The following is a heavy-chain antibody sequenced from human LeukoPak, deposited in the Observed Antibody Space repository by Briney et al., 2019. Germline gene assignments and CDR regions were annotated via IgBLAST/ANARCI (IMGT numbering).Heavy chain of an antibody. CDR2: IYYSGST. J-gene: IGHJ4*02. D-gene: IGHD2-15*01. V-gene: IGHV4-59*01. Sequence: SETLPLTCTVSGGSISSYYWSWIRQPPGKGLEWIGYIYYSGSTNYNPSLKSRVTISVDTSKNQFSLKLSSVTAADTAVYYCARAGRYCSGGSCYEEIDYWGQGTLVTVSS. CDR1: GGSISSYY. CDR3: ARAGRYCSGGSCYEEIDY.